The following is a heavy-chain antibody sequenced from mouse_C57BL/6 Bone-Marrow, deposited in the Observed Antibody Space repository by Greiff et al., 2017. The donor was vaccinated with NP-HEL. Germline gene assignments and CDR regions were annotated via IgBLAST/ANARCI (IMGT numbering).Heavy chain of an antibody. V-gene: IGHV7-1*01. Sequence: EVQLVESGGGLVQSGRSLRLSCATSGFTFSDFYMEWVRQAPGKGLEWIAASSNKANDYTTEYSASVKGRFIVSRDTYQSILYLQMNALRAEDTAIYYCAREVYYGSYWYFDVWGTGTTVTVSS. CDR1: GFTFSDFY. D-gene: IGHD1-1*01. J-gene: IGHJ1*03. CDR2: SSNKANDYTT. CDR3: AREVYYGSYWYFDV.